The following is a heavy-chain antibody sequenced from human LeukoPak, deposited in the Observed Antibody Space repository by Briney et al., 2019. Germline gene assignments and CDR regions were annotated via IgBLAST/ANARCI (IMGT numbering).Heavy chain of an antibody. CDR1: GFTFSSYA. J-gene: IGHJ4*02. Sequence: PGGSLRLSCAASGFTFSSYAMSWVRQAPGKGLEWVSAISGSGGSTYYADSVKGRFTISRDNSRNTLYLQMNSLRAEDTAVYYCAKRGSSWYMSGFDYWGQGTLVTVSS. CDR3: AKRGSSWYMSGFDY. V-gene: IGHV3-23*01. CDR2: ISGSGGST. D-gene: IGHD6-13*01.